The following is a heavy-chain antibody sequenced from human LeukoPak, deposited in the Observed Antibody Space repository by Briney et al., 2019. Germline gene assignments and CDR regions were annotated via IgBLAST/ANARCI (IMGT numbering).Heavy chain of an antibody. D-gene: IGHD3-10*01. V-gene: IGHV4-34*01. CDR3: ARVGGYYGSGSYLAFDI. CDR2: INHSGST. J-gene: IGHJ3*02. Sequence: SETLSLTCAVYGGSFSGYYWSWIRQPPGKGLEWIGEINHSGSTNYNPSLKSRVTISVDTSKNQFSLKLSSVTAADTAVYYCARVGGYYGSGSYLAFDIWGQGTMVTVSS. CDR1: GGSFSGYY.